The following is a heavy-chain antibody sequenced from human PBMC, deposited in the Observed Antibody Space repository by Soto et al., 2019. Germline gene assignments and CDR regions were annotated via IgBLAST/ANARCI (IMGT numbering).Heavy chain of an antibody. D-gene: IGHD6-25*01. V-gene: IGHV4-31*03. J-gene: IGHJ5*02. CDR1: GGSISSGGYY. Sequence: QVQLQESGPGLVKPTQTLSLTCTVSGGSISSGGYYWSWIRQHPGKGLEWIGYIYHSGSTYYNPSLTRRVTISVETSKNQFSLKLSSVTAADTAVYYCAREAAGILNWFAPWGQGTLVTVSS. CDR3: AREAAGILNWFAP. CDR2: IYHSGST.